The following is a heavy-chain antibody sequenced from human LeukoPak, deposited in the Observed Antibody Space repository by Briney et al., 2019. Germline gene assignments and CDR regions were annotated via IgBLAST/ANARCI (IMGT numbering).Heavy chain of an antibody. Sequence: ASVKVSCKASGYTFTNYGTTWVRQAPGQGLEWMGWINPNSGGTNYAQKFQGRVTMTRDTSISTAYMEVSRLRSDDTAVYYCARVFQKQLADYWGQGTLVTVSS. CDR2: INPNSGGT. J-gene: IGHJ4*02. V-gene: IGHV1-2*02. CDR1: GYTFTNYG. CDR3: ARVFQKQLADY. D-gene: IGHD6-13*01.